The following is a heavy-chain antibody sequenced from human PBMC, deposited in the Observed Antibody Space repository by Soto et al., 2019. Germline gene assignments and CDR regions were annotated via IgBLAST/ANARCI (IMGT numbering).Heavy chain of an antibody. V-gene: IGHV3-9*01. Sequence: EVQLVESGGGLVQPGRSLRLSCVASGFRFDGHAMHWVRQTPGKGLERVSGLGWNSGDIDYADFVKGRCTISRDNAKNSLYLQMNSLRAEDTAMYYCVTLRYSEGSGNFDYWGQGTLVIVSS. J-gene: IGHJ4*02. CDR1: GFRFDGHA. CDR3: VTLRYSEGSGNFDY. CDR2: LGWNSGDI. D-gene: IGHD1-26*01.